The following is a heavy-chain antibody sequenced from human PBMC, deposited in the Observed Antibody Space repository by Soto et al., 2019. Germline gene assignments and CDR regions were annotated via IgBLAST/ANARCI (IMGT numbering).Heavy chain of an antibody. Sequence: QVQLVESGGGVVQPGRSLRLSCAASGFTFSSYALHWVRQAPGTGLEWVALISFDGNNKYYANSVKGLFTISRDNSKNTLYLQMSSLRAEDTAVYYCGRCSSTSCHLGADYWGQGTLVTVSS. J-gene: IGHJ4*02. CDR2: ISFDGNNK. V-gene: IGHV3-30-3*01. CDR3: GRCSSTSCHLGADY. D-gene: IGHD2-2*01. CDR1: GFTFSSYA.